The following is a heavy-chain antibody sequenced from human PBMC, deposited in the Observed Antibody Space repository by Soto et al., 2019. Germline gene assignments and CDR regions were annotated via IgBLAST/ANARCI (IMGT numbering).Heavy chain of an antibody. CDR1: GFTFSDYY. CDR3: ARPEYSSSYPSDY. J-gene: IGHJ4*02. V-gene: IGHV3-11*01. Sequence: GGSLRLSCAASGFTFSDYYMSWIRQAPGKGLEWVSYISSRGSTIYYADSVKGRFTISGDNAKNSLYLQMNSLRAEATAVYYCARPEYSSSYPSDYWGQGTRVTV. D-gene: IGHD6-6*01. CDR2: ISSRGSTI.